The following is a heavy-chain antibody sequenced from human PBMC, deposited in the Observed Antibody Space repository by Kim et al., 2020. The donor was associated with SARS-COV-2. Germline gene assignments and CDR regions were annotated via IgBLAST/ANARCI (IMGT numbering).Heavy chain of an antibody. CDR2: IYHSGST. CDR1: GYSISSGYY. J-gene: IGHJ4*02. CDR3: ARGVFPGVVPTGDY. D-gene: IGHD2-15*01. Sequence: SETLSLTCTVSGYSISSGYYWGWIRQPPGKGLEWIGSIYHSGSTYYNPSLKSRVTISVDTSKNQFSLKLSSVTAADTAVYYCARGVFPGVVPTGDYWGQG. V-gene: IGHV4-38-2*02.